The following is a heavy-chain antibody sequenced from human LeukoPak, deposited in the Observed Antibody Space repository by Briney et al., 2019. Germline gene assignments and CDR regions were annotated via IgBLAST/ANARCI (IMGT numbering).Heavy chain of an antibody. V-gene: IGHV1-8*02. D-gene: IGHD3-16*02. Sequence: RWASVTVSCKASGYTFTSYGISWVRQATGQGLEWMGWMNPNSGNTGYAQKFQGRVTMTRNTSISTAYMELNSLKSEDTAVYYCTRVDGGYRNWGQGTLVTVSS. CDR3: TRVDGGYRN. CDR2: MNPNSGNT. J-gene: IGHJ4*02. CDR1: GYTFTSYG.